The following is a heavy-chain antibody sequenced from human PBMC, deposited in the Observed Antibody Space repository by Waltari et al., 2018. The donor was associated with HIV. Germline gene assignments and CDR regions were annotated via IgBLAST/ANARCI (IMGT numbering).Heavy chain of an antibody. D-gene: IGHD3-22*01. J-gene: IGHJ4*02. Sequence: EVYLVESGGGLVEPGESLRLSCASSGFPFPNAWMNWVRRAPGKGLEWIGLIKSKSDGGTIHYATPVKGRFTISRDDSQSMFYLQMTSRTAEDTAVYYCLTHYYDRGCWGQGTLVTVSS. CDR2: IKSKSDGGTI. CDR3: LTHYYDRGC. V-gene: IGHV3-15*06. CDR1: GFPFPNAW.